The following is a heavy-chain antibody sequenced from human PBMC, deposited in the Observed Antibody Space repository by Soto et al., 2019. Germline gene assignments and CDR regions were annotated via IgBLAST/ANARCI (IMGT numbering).Heavy chain of an antibody. CDR2: INPSGGST. V-gene: IGHV1-46*01. CDR3: ALVGRDGSSDDY. J-gene: IGHJ4*02. CDR1: GYTFTSYY. D-gene: IGHD2-15*01. Sequence: QVQLVQSGAEVKKPGASVKVSCKASGYTFTSYYMHWVRQAPGQGLEWMGIINPSGGSTSYAQKFQGRXXMXRXXATSTVYMELSSLRSEHTAVYYCALVGRDGSSDDYWGQGTLVTVSS.